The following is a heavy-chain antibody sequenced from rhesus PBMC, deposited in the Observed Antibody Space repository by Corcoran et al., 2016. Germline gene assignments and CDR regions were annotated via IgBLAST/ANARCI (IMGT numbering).Heavy chain of an antibody. CDR1: GGSISDDYY. D-gene: IGHD6-25*01. V-gene: IGHV4-106*01. CDR2: IYGSGWVT. CDR3: ASPIAAVRYYFDY. Sequence: VQLQESGPGLVRPSETLSLTCAVSGGSISDDYYWSWIRQPPGKGLEWIGYIYGSGWVTNYNPSLKNRVTISIDTAKNQCSLKLSSVTAADTAVDYCASPIAAVRYYFDYWGQGVLVTVSS. J-gene: IGHJ4*01.